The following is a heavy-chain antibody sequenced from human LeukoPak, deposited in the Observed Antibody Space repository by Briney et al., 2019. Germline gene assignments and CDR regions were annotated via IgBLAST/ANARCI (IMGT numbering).Heavy chain of an antibody. Sequence: GRSLRLSCAASGFTFSSYAMHWVRQAPGKGLEWVAVISYDGSNKYYADSVKGRFTISRDNSKNTLHLQMNSPRAEDTAVYYCARFVDYWGQGTLVTVSS. J-gene: IGHJ4*02. V-gene: IGHV3-30-3*01. CDR1: GFTFSSYA. D-gene: IGHD5-24*01. CDR3: ARFVDY. CDR2: ISYDGSNK.